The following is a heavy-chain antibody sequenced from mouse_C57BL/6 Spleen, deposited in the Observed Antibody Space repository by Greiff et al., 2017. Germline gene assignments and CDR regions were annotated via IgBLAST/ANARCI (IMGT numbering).Heavy chain of an antibody. CDR3: ARGGLRHAMDY. D-gene: IGHD2-4*01. Sequence: DVHLVESEGGLVQPGSSMKLSCTASGFTFSDYYMAWVRQVPEKGLEWVANINYDGSSTYYLDSLKSRFIISRDNAKNILYLQMSSLKSEDTATYYCARGGLRHAMDYWGQGTSVTVSS. V-gene: IGHV5-16*01. CDR1: GFTFSDYY. J-gene: IGHJ4*01. CDR2: INYDGSST.